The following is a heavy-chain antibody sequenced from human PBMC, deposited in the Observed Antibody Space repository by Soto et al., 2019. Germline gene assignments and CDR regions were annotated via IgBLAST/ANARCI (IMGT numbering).Heavy chain of an antibody. CDR1: GFTFSSYA. J-gene: IGHJ4*02. D-gene: IGHD5-12*01. CDR3: AKDLHQGGYVQMAFDY. Sequence: EVQLLESGGGLVQPGGSLRLSCAASGFTFSSYAMSWVRQAPGKGLEWVSAISGSGGSTYYADSVKGRFTISRDNYKNTLYLQMNSLRAEDTAVYYCAKDLHQGGYVQMAFDYWGQGTLVTVSS. V-gene: IGHV3-23*01. CDR2: ISGSGGST.